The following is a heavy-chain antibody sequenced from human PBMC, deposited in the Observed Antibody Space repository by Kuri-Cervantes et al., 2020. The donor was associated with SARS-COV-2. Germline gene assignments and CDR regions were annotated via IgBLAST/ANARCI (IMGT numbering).Heavy chain of an antibody. J-gene: IGHJ4*02. V-gene: IGHV3-7*01. CDR1: GFTFSSYW. CDR2: IKQDGSEK. D-gene: IGHD3-3*01. Sequence: GESLKIPCAASGFTFSSYWMSWVPQAPGKGLEWVANIKQDGSEKYYVDYVKGRFTISRDNAKNSLYLQMNSLRAEDTAVYYCAREFFGVVNGYFDYWGQGTPVTVSS. CDR3: AREFFGVVNGYFDY.